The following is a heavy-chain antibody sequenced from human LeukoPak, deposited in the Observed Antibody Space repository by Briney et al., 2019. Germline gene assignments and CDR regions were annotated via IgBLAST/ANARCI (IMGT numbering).Heavy chain of an antibody. CDR1: GVSISSFY. V-gene: IGHV4-4*07. D-gene: IGHD6-19*01. CDR3: ARGESAVADDAFDI. CDR2: IYTTGST. Sequence: PSETLSLTCTVFGVSISSFYWSWIRQPAGKGLEWVGRIYTTGSTNYNPSLKSRVTMSIDTSKNQFSLNLSSVTAADTAVYYCARGESAVADDAFDIWGQGTMVTVSS. J-gene: IGHJ3*02.